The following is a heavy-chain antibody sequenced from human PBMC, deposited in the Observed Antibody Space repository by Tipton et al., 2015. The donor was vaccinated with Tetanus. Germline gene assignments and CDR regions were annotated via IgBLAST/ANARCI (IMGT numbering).Heavy chain of an antibody. CDR3: ARHMGFGDLLSLFDY. CDR1: GYNFGSYW. CDR2: IYPGDSDT. Sequence: QLVQSGTEVKKPGESLKISCRASGYNFGSYWIGWVRQMPGKGLEWMGIIYPGDSDTRYSPSFQGQVTISADKSISTAYLQWSSLKASDTAMYYCARHMGFGDLLSLFDYWGQGTLVTVS. D-gene: IGHD3-10*01. J-gene: IGHJ4*02. V-gene: IGHV5-51*01.